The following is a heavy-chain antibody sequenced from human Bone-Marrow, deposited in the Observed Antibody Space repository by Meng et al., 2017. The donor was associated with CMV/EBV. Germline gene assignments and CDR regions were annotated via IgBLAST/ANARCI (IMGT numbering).Heavy chain of an antibody. J-gene: IGHJ4*02. CDR1: RYC. CDR2: VNHSECT. D-gene: IGHD3-9*01. CDR3: ARSRQYYDRLPGYRKHNYYLDY. V-gene: IGHV4-34*01. Sequence: RYCWRWVRQPRAKGLGWIAEVNHSECTNYTPSLKSRDTISVDTYENQFSLKLSSVTAADTAVYCCARSRQYYDRLPGYRKHNYYLDYWGQGTLVTVSS.